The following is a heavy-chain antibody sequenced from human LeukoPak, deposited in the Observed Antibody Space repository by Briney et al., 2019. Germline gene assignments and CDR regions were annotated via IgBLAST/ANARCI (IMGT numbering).Heavy chain of an antibody. J-gene: IGHJ3*02. CDR3: AKAYYDFWSASDHAFDI. Sequence: GGSLRLSCAASGFTFTNYAMTWVRQAPGKGPEWVSVISGSGGSTYYPDSVKGRFTISRDNSKNTLYLQMNSLRAEDTAVYFCAKAYYDFWSASDHAFDIWGQGTMVTVSS. V-gene: IGHV3-23*01. CDR1: GFTFTNYA. D-gene: IGHD3-3*01. CDR2: ISGSGGST.